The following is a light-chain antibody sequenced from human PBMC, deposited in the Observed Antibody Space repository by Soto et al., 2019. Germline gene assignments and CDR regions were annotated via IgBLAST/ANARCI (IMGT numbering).Light chain of an antibody. CDR3: QQRSNWPRT. CDR2: DVS. Sequence: EIVLTQSPGTLSLSPGERATLSCRASQSVSSSYLIWYQQKPGQAPRLLIYDVSNRATGIPARFSGSGSGTDFTLTISSLEPEDFAFYYCQQRSNWPRTFGQGTKVEIK. J-gene: IGKJ1*01. V-gene: IGKV3-11*01. CDR1: QSVSSSY.